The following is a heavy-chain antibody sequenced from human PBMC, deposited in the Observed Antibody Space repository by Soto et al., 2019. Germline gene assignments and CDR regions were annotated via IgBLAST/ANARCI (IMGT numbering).Heavy chain of an antibody. Sequence: GGSLRLSCAASGFTFNNYAMNWVRQAPGKGLEWVSGISGSGGGTYNADSVKGRFTISRDNSRNTLYLEMSSLRAEDTAVYYCAKSRGLGTYYNPFDASDLWGQGTTVTVSS. CDR2: ISGSGGGT. D-gene: IGHD3-10*01. CDR1: GFTFNNYA. CDR3: AKSRGLGTYYNPFDASDL. V-gene: IGHV3-23*01. J-gene: IGHJ3*01.